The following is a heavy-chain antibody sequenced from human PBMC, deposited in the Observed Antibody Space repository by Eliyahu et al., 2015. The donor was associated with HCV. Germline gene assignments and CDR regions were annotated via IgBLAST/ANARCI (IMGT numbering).Heavy chain of an antibody. CDR3: ARGGNYYPYNWFDP. J-gene: IGHJ5*02. CDR2: INPNSGGT. CDR1: GYTFSGYY. V-gene: IGHV1-2*02. Sequence: QVQLVXSGAEVKKPGASVKVSCKTSGYTFSGYYMHWVRQAPGQGLEWMGWINPNSGGTNYAQKFQGRVTMTRDTSIRTAYMDLSRLRSDDTAVYYCARGGNYYPYNWFDPWGQGTLVTVSS. D-gene: IGHD1-26*01.